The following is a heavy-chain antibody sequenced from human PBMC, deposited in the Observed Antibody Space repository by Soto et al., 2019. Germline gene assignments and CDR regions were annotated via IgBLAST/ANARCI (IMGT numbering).Heavy chain of an antibody. V-gene: IGHV1-18*01. D-gene: IGHD2-2*01. J-gene: IGHJ6*02. CDR3: ARVFGLGYQLLHYYYYYGMDV. CDR1: SYALLSYG. CDR2: ISAYNGNT. Sequence: SLNVSWSAYSYALLSYGSVWLRQDPEQGPESMGWISAYNGNTNYAQKLQGRVTMTTDTSTSTAYMELRSLRSDDTAVYYCARVFGLGYQLLHYYYYYGMDVWGQGTTVTFSS.